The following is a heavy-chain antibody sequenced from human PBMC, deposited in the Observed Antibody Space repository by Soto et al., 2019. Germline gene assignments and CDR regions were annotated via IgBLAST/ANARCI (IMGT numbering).Heavy chain of an antibody. D-gene: IGHD3-22*01. V-gene: IGHV1-46*01. J-gene: IGHJ1*01. CDR3: AREAINSSGYSRYFQH. CDR1: GYTFTHYH. Sequence: RASVKVSCKASGYTFTHYHVYWVRQAPGRGLEWLGMINPSGGSTTYAQNLQGRVTVTRDTSTNTVYMELSSLRSEDTAVYYCAREAINSSGYSRYFQHWGKGTLVTVSS. CDR2: INPSGGST.